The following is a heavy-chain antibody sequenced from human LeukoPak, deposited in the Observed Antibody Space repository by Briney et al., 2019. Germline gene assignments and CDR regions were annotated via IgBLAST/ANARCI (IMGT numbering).Heavy chain of an antibody. CDR3: ARVPRDYCSSTSCYSRFAFDI. CDR2: IYTSGST. J-gene: IGHJ3*02. Sequence: SQTLSLTCTVSGGSISSGSYYWSCIRQPAGKGLECIGRIYTSGSTNYNPSLKSRVTISVDTSKNQFSLKLSSVTAADTAVYYCARVPRDYCSSTSCYSRFAFDIWGQGTMVTVSS. CDR1: GGSISSGSYY. V-gene: IGHV4-61*02. D-gene: IGHD2-2*01.